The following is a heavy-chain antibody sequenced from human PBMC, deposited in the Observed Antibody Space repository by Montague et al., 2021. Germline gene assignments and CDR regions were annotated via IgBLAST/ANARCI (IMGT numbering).Heavy chain of an antibody. CDR3: TKDQDDYGDYVDWVDT. V-gene: IGHV3-23*01. CDR2: TSATGGGT. J-gene: IGHJ5*02. D-gene: IGHD4-17*01. Sequence: SLRLSCAASGFTFSGYAMSWVRQAPGKGLEWVSGTSATGGGTFYADSVKGRFIISRDSSKNTLYLQMNSLRAEDTAVYYCTKDQDDYGDYVDWVDTWGQGTLVTVSS. CDR1: GFTFSGYA.